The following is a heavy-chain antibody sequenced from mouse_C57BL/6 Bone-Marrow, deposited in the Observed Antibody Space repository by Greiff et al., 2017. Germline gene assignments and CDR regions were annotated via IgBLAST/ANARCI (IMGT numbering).Heavy chain of an antibody. CDR1: GYTFTSYW. D-gene: IGHD1-1*01. CDR3: ARDGSSDNYAMDY. Sequence: VQLQQPGAELVMPGASVKLSCKASGYTFTSYWMHWVKQRPGQGLEWIGEIDPSDSYTNYNQKFKGKATLTVDKSSSTAYMPLSSLASEDSAVYYCARDGSSDNYAMDYWGQGTSVTVSS. J-gene: IGHJ4*01. V-gene: IGHV1-69*01. CDR2: IDPSDSYT.